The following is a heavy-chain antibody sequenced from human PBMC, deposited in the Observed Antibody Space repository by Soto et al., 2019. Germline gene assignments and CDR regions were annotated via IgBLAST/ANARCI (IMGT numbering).Heavy chain of an antibody. J-gene: IGHJ4*02. CDR2: ISYDGSNK. CDR3: ANGDYDFWSGYYSGLAY. CDR1: GFTFSSYG. Sequence: QVQLVESGGGVVQPGKSLRLSCAASGFTFSSYGMHWVRQAPGKGLEWVAVISYDGSNKYYADSVKGRFTISRDNSKNTLYLQMNSLRAEDTAVYYCANGDYDFWSGYYSGLAYWGQGTLVTVSS. V-gene: IGHV3-30*18. D-gene: IGHD3-3*01.